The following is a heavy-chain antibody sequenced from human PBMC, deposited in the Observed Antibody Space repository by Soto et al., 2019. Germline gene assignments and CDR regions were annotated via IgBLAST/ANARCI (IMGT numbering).Heavy chain of an antibody. CDR3: ARPSGSYLYYFDY. D-gene: IGHD1-26*01. CDR2: IYHSGST. J-gene: IGHJ4*02. Sequence: SETLSLTCAFSGGSISSGGYSWSWIRQPPGKGLEWIGYIYHSGSTYYNPSLKSRVTISVDTSKNQFSLKLSSVTAADTAVYYCARPSGSYLYYFDYWGQGTLVTVSS. V-gene: IGHV4-30-2*01. CDR1: GGSISSGGYS.